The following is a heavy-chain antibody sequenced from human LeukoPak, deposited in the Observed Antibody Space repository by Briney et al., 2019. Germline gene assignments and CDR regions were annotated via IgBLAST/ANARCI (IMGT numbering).Heavy chain of an antibody. Sequence: GGSLRLSCAASGFTFSSYSMNWVRQAPGKGLEWVSSISSSSSYIYYADSVKGRFTISRDNAKNSLYLQMNSLRAEDTAVYYCARDRSGWDNWFDPWGQGTLVTVSS. D-gene: IGHD6-19*01. V-gene: IGHV3-21*01. J-gene: IGHJ5*02. CDR1: GFTFSSYS. CDR2: ISSSSSYI. CDR3: ARDRSGWDNWFDP.